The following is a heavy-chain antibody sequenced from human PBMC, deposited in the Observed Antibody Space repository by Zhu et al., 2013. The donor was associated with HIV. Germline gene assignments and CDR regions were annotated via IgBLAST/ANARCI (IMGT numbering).Heavy chain of an antibody. D-gene: IGHD3-10*01. CDR1: GGSISRGGFY. V-gene: IGHV4-31*03. J-gene: IGHJ4*02. Sequence: QVQLQESGPGLVKPSQTLSLTCSVSGGSISRGGFYWSWIRQHPGKGLEWIGYIFASGSTYYNPSLRSRVTMSVDTSKNQFSLYLSSVTAADTAVYYCARVRGYYGSRQPYYFDYWGQGTLVTVSS. CDR3: ARVRGYYGSRQPYYFDY. CDR2: IFASGST.